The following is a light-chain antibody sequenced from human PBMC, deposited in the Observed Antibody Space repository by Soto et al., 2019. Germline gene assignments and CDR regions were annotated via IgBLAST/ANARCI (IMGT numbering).Light chain of an antibody. CDR3: QQYNSYLIT. Sequence: DIQMTQSPSTLSASLGDRVTITCRASQRISRWLAWYQQKPGKAPKLLIYDASSLEIGVPSRFSGSGSGTQFTLTISSLQPDDLATYYCQQYNSYLITFGQGTRLEIK. CDR1: QRISRW. CDR2: DAS. V-gene: IGKV1-5*01. J-gene: IGKJ5*01.